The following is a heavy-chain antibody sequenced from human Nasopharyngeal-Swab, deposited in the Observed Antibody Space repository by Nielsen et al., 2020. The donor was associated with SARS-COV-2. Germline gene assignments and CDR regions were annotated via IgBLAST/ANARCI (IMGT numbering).Heavy chain of an antibody. D-gene: IGHD5-24*01. V-gene: IGHV1-18*01. CDR1: GYTLTSYG. CDR2: ISAYNGNT. CDR3: ARGGWLQLPYYYGMDV. Sequence: ASVKVSCKASGYTLTSYGISWVRQARGQGLEWMGWISAYNGNTNYAQKLQGRVTMTTDTSTSTAYMELRGLRSDDTAVYYCARGGWLQLPYYYGMDVWGQGTTVTVSS. J-gene: IGHJ6*02.